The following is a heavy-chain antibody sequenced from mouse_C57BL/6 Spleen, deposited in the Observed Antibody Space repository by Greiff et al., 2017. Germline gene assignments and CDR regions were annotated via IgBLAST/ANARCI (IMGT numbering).Heavy chain of an antibody. V-gene: IGHV1-22*01. CDR2: INPNNGGT. J-gene: IGHJ1*03. D-gene: IGHD1-1*01. CDR3: ASDTSVVEVWYFDV. CDR1: GYTFTDYN. Sequence: VQLQQSGPELVKPGASVKMSCKASGYTFTDYNMHWVKQSHGKSLEWIGYINPNNGGTSYNQKFKGKATLTVNKSSSTAYMELRSLTSEDSAVYYCASDTSVVEVWYFDVWGTGTTVTVSS.